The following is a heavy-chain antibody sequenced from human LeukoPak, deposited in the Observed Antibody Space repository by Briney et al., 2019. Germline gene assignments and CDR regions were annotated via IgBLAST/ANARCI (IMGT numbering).Heavy chain of an antibody. J-gene: IGHJ4*02. CDR1: GHSFTSYW. D-gene: IGHD6-19*01. CDR2: IYPGDSDT. V-gene: IGHV5-51*01. CDR3: ARRPLRRAAVAHPLEVDY. Sequence: GESLKISCKGSGHSFTSYWIGWVRQMPGKGLEWMGIIYPGDSDTRYSPSFQGQVTISADKSISTAYLQWSSLKASDTAMYYCARRPLRRAAVAHPLEVDYWGQGTLVTVSS.